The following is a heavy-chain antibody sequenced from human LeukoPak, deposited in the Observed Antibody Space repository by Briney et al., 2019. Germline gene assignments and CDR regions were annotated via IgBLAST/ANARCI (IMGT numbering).Heavy chain of an antibody. V-gene: IGHV3-15*01. CDR3: TTDLRYYYDSSGYYVPCYY. CDR1: GFTFSNAW. D-gene: IGHD3-22*01. Sequence: GGSLRLSCAASGFTFSNAWMSWVRQAPGKGLEWVGRIKSKTDGGTTDYAAPVKGRFTISRDDSKNTLCLQMNSLKTEDTAVYYCTTDLRYYYDSSGYYVPCYYWGQGTLVTVSS. J-gene: IGHJ4*02. CDR2: IKSKTDGGTT.